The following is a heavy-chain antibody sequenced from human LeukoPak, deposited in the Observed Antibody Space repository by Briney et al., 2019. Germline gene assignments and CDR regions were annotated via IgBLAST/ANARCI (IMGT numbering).Heavy chain of an antibody. CDR1: GFAVSSNY. CDR3: ARDPGNWNY. CDR2: IYSGGDT. D-gene: IGHD1-20*01. Sequence: PGGSLRLSWAASGFAVSSNYMSWVRQAPGKGLEWVSVIYSGGDTYYADSVKGRFTISRDNSENTLYLQMNSLRAEDTAVYYCARDPGNWNYWGQGTLVTVSS. V-gene: IGHV3-66*01. J-gene: IGHJ4*02.